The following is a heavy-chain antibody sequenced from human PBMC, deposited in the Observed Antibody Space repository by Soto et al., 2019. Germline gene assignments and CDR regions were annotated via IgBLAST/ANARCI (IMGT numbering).Heavy chain of an antibody. CDR1: GFTFSNAW. CDR2: IKSKTDGGTT. V-gene: IGHV3-15*01. Sequence: PGGSLRLSCAASGFTFSNAWMSWVRQAPGKGLEWVGRIKSKTDGGTTDYAAPVKGRFTISRDDSKNTLYLQMNSLKTEDTAVYYCTTGLIYCSSTSCNTYYWGQGTLVTVSS. D-gene: IGHD2-2*01. CDR3: TTGLIYCSSTSCNTYY. J-gene: IGHJ4*02.